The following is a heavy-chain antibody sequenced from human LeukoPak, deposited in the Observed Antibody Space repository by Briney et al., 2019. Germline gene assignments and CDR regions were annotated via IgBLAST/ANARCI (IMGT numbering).Heavy chain of an antibody. J-gene: IGHJ3*02. CDR3: ASFGLRLGEFVNAFDI. Sequence: SETQSLTCTVSGDSNTNSIYYWGWIRQPPGKGLEWIGYIYYSGSTYYNPSLKSRVTISVDTSKNQFSLKLSSVTAADTAVYYCASFGLRLGEFVNAFDIWGQGTMVTVSS. CDR1: GDSNTNSIYY. D-gene: IGHD3-16*01. V-gene: IGHV4-30-4*08. CDR2: IYYSGST.